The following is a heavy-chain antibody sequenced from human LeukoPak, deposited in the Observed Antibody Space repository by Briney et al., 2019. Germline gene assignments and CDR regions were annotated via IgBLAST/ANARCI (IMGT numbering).Heavy chain of an antibody. CDR3: ARGIYYDSSGYPDD. Sequence: ASVKVSCKASGYTFTGYYMHWVRQAPGQGLEWVGWINPNSGGTNYAQKFQGRVTMTRDTSISTAYMELSRLRSDDTAVYYCARGIYYDSSGYPDDWGQGTLVTVSS. V-gene: IGHV1-2*02. J-gene: IGHJ4*02. D-gene: IGHD3-22*01. CDR1: GYTFTGYY. CDR2: INPNSGGT.